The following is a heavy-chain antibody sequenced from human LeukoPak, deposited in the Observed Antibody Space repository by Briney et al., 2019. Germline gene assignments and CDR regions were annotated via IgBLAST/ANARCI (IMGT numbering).Heavy chain of an antibody. V-gene: IGHV4-30-2*01. Sequence: SETLSLTYAVSGGSISSGGYSWSWIRQPPGKGLEWIGYIYHSGSTYYNPSLKSRVTISVDRSKNQFSLKLSSVTAADTAVYYCARGGVVATIWGQGTLVTVSS. J-gene: IGHJ4*02. D-gene: IGHD5-12*01. CDR2: IYHSGST. CDR1: GGSISSGGYS. CDR3: ARGGVVATI.